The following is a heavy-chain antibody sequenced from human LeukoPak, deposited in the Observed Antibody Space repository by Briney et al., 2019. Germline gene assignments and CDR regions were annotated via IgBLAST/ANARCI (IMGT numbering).Heavy chain of an antibody. J-gene: IGHJ6*02. CDR2: MNPNSGNT. V-gene: IGHV1-8*02. Sequence: GASVKVSCKASGYTFTGYYMHWVRQAPGQGLEWMGWMNPNSGNTGYAQKFQGRVTMTRNTSISTAYMELSSQRSEDTAVYYCARFPQGGVIRYFDWSQGHYGMDVWGQGTTVTVSS. CDR3: ARFPQGGVIRYFDWSQGHYGMDV. D-gene: IGHD3-9*01. CDR1: GYTFTGYY.